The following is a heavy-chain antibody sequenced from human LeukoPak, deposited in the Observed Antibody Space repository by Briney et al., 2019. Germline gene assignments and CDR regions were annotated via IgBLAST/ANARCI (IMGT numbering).Heavy chain of an antibody. V-gene: IGHV1-69*13. J-gene: IGHJ4*02. CDR1: GGTFSSYA. CDR3: AREEETDYYDSRANFDY. D-gene: IGHD3-22*01. CDR2: IIPIFGTA. Sequence: SVKVSCKASGGTFSSYAISWVRQAPGQGLEWMGGIIPIFGTANYAQKFQGRVTITADESTSTAYMELSSLRSEDTAVYYCAREEETDYYDSRANFDYWGQGTLVTVSS.